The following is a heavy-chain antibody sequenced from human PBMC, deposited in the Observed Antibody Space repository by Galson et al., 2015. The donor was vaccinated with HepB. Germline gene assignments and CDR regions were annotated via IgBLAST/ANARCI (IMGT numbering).Heavy chain of an antibody. CDR3: AQLGTGY. J-gene: IGHJ4*02. V-gene: IGHV3-53*01. CDR2: IYSSSSSA. Sequence: SLRLSCAASGFSVYSNYMNWVRQAPGKGLEWVSLIYSSSSSANYADFVRGRFTISRDTSKNTVYLQMSRLSADDTAMYYCAQLGTGYWGRGTLVTVSS. CDR1: GFSVYSNY. D-gene: IGHD7-27*01.